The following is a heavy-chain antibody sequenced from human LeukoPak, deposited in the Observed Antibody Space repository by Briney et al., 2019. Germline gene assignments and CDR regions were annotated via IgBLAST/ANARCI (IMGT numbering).Heavy chain of an antibody. D-gene: IGHD3-10*02. CDR3: ARVGDVRTLRYWYFDL. J-gene: IGHJ2*01. Sequence: PSETLSLTCSVSGGSISTYYWSWIRQPAGKGLEWIGRIYTSGSTNYNPSLKSRVTMSVDTSKNQFSLKLSSVTAADTAVYYCARVGDVRTLRYWYFDLWGRGTLVTVSS. CDR1: GGSISTYY. CDR2: IYTSGST. V-gene: IGHV4-4*07.